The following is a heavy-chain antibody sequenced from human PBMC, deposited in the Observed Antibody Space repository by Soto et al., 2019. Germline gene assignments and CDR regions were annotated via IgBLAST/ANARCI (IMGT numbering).Heavy chain of an antibody. CDR1: GGSISSGDYY. D-gene: IGHD1-1*01. V-gene: IGHV4-30-4*01. CDR2: IYYSGST. CDR3: ARAVQRWPQFVGMDV. Sequence: SETLSLTCTVSGGSISSGDYYWSWIRQPPGKGLEWIGYIYYSGSTYYNPSLKSRVTISVDTSKNQFSLKLSSVTAADTAVYYCARAVQRWPQFVGMDVWGQGTTVTVFS. J-gene: IGHJ6*02.